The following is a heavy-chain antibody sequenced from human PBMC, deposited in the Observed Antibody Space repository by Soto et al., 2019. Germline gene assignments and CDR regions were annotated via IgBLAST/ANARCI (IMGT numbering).Heavy chain of an antibody. CDR1: GFTFSSYS. J-gene: IGHJ3*02. CDR2: ISSSSSYI. D-gene: IGHD4-17*01. CDR3: ARDGATTVTTDVAFDI. V-gene: IGHV3-21*01. Sequence: GGSLRLSCAASGFTFSSYSMNWVRQASGKGLEWVSSISSSSSYIYYADSVKGRFTISRDNAKNSLYLQMNSLRAEDTAVYYCARDGATTVTTDVAFDIWGQGTMVTVSS.